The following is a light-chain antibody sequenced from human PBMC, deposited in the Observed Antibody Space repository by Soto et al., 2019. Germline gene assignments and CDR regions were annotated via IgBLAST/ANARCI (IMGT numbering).Light chain of an antibody. J-gene: IGKJ4*01. Sequence: DTQVTQSPPTLSASVGDRVTITCRASQSISTWLAWYQHKPGKAPKLLIYDASSLESGVPSRFSGSESGTEFTLTISSLQPDDFATYYCQQYNTYPLTFGGGTKVDIK. CDR1: QSISTW. V-gene: IGKV1-5*01. CDR2: DAS. CDR3: QQYNTYPLT.